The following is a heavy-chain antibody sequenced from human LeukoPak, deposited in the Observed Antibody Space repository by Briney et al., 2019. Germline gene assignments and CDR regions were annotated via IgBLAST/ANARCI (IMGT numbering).Heavy chain of an antibody. CDR2: ISSSSTYI. J-gene: IGHJ4*02. CDR1: GFTFSTYS. V-gene: IGHV3-21*01. D-gene: IGHD3-22*01. Sequence: GGSLRLSCAASGFTFSTYSLNWVRQAPGEGLEWVSSISSSSTYIYYADSVKGRFTISRDNAKNSLYLQMNSLRAEDTAVYYCARDVYDSSGYYAIDCWGQGTLVTVSS. CDR3: ARDVYDSSGYYAIDC.